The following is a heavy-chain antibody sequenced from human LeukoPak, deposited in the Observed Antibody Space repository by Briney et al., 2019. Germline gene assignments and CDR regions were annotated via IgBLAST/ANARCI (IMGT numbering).Heavy chain of an antibody. Sequence: GGSLRLSCAASGFTFSSYGMHWVRQAPGKGLEWVAVISYDGSNKYYADSVKGRFTISRDNAKNSLYLQMNSLRAEDTAVYYCARARAVIDAFDIWGQGTMVTVSS. J-gene: IGHJ3*02. V-gene: IGHV3-30*03. CDR1: GFTFSSYG. CDR3: ARARAVIDAFDI. D-gene: IGHD6-19*01. CDR2: ISYDGSNK.